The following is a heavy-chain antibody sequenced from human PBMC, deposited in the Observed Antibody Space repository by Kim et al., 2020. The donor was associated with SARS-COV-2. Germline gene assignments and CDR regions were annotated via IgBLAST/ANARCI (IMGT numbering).Heavy chain of an antibody. V-gene: IGHV3-30*18. D-gene: IGHD3-22*01. CDR2: ISYDGSNK. CDR3: AKVFYYDSRGDAFDI. CDR1: GFTFSSYG. J-gene: IGHJ3*02. Sequence: GGSLRLSCAASGFTFSSYGMHWVRQAPGKGLEWVAVISYDGSNKYYADSVKGRFTISRDNSKNTLYLQMNSLRAEDTAVYYCAKVFYYDSRGDAFDIWGQGTMVTGSS.